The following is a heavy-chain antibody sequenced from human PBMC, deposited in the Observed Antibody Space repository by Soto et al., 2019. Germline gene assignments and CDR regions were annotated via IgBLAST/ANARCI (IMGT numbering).Heavy chain of an antibody. Sequence: PSETLSLTCTVFGGSISSSSYYWGWIRQPPGKGLEWIGSIYYSGSTYYNPSLKSRVTISVDTSKNQFSLKLSSVTAADTAVYYCARTPRRGYSSGWYGPVPNKFEYWGQGTLVTVSS. CDR3: ARTPRRGYSSGWYGPVPNKFEY. V-gene: IGHV4-39*01. CDR2: IYYSGST. J-gene: IGHJ4*02. CDR1: GGSISSSSYY. D-gene: IGHD6-19*01.